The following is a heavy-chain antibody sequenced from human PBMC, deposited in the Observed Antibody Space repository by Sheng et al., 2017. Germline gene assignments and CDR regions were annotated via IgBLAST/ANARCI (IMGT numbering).Heavy chain of an antibody. CDR1: GGTFSSYA. V-gene: IGHV1-69*04. D-gene: IGHD6-6*01. CDR3: ARASEYSSSLQVAHYYMDV. Sequence: QVQLVQSGAEVKKPGSSVKVSCKASGGTFSSYAISWVRQAPGQGLEWMGGIIPILGIANYAQKFQGRVTITADKSTSTAYMELSSLRSEDTAVYYCARASEYSSSLQVAHYYMDVWGKGTTVTVSS. CDR2: IIPILGIA. J-gene: IGHJ6*03.